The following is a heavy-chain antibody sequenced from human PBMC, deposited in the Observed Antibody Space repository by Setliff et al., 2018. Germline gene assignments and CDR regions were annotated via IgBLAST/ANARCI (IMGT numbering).Heavy chain of an antibody. CDR3: AEANAMVVTSHSYGLDV. Sequence: SLRLSCAASGFAFRNYGMHWVRQAPGKGLEWVAFIRSDTNNKYYADSVKGRFTVSRDNPSNTLYLQMNSLRPQDTAVYYCAEANAMVVTSHSYGLDVWGQGTTVTVSS. CDR1: GFAFRNYG. V-gene: IGHV3-30*02. D-gene: IGHD2-21*02. J-gene: IGHJ6*02. CDR2: IRSDTNNK.